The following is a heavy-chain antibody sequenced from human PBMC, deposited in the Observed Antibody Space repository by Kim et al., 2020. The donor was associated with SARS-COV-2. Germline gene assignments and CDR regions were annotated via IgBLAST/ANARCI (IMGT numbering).Heavy chain of an antibody. CDR1: GFTFSNYL. J-gene: IGHJ6*01. V-gene: IGHV3-64D*06. CDR2: ITSNGGST. CDR3: AKEGNDFLTGYPVGMEV. Sequence: GGSLRLSCSASGFTFSNYLMHWVRQAPGKGLEYVSAITSNGGSTSYPDAVEGRFTFSRDNSNNTLYLQMSSLRGVDTAVYYCAKEGNDFLTGYPVGMEVWGQGTTVIVSS. D-gene: IGHD3-9*01.